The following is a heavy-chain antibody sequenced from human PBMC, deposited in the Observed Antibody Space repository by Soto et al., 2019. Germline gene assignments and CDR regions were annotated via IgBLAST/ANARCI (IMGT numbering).Heavy chain of an antibody. Sequence: PGGSLRLSCAASGFTFSSYSMNWVRQAPGKGLEWVSSISSSSSYIYYADSVKGRFTISRDNAKNSLYLQMNSLRAEDTAVYYYASYYDILTGSLGVYFDYWGQGTLVTVSS. CDR1: GFTFSSYS. CDR2: ISSSSSYI. J-gene: IGHJ4*02. CDR3: ASYYDILTGSLGVYFDY. V-gene: IGHV3-21*01. D-gene: IGHD3-9*01.